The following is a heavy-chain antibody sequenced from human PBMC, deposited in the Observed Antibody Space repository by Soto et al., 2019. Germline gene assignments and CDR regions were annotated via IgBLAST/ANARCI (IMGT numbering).Heavy chain of an antibody. D-gene: IGHD3-3*01. Sequence: PSETLSLTCTVSGGSVSSGSYYWSWIRQPPGKGLEWIGYVYYTGRTNYNPSLKSRATISLDTSKNQFSLMLTSVTAADTAVYYCARDFDYFDYWGQGTVVTVSS. J-gene: IGHJ4*02. CDR3: ARDFDYFDY. CDR2: VYYTGRT. CDR1: GGSVSSGSYY. V-gene: IGHV4-61*01.